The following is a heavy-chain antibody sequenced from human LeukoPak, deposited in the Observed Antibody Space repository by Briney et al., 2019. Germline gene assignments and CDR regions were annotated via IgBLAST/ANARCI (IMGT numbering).Heavy chain of an antibody. CDR2: IIPMFGTA. D-gene: IGHD1-26*01. J-gene: IGHJ5*02. CDR3: AKASGSGSYNWFDP. Sequence: SVKVSCKASGGTFSSYAISWVRQAPGQGLEWMGGIIPMFGTANYAQKFQGRVTITAGESTSTAYMELSSLKSEDTAVYYCAKASGSGSYNWFDPWGQGTLVTVSS. V-gene: IGHV1-69*13. CDR1: GGTFSSYA.